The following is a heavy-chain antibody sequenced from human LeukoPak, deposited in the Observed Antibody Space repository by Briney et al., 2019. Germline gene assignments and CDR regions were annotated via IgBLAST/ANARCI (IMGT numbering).Heavy chain of an antibody. J-gene: IGHJ5*02. Sequence: SETLSLTCTVSGGSISSYYWSWIRQPAGKGLEWIGHIYTSGSTNYNPSLKSRVTMSVDTSKNQFSLKLSSVTAADTAVYYCASTRYDSWSGYYPNWFDPWGQGTLVTVSS. V-gene: IGHV4-4*07. CDR2: IYTSGST. CDR1: GGSISSYY. D-gene: IGHD3-3*01. CDR3: ASTRYDSWSGYYPNWFDP.